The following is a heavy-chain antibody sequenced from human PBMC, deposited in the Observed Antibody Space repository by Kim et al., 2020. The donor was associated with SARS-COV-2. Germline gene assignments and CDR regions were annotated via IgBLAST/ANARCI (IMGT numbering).Heavy chain of an antibody. CDR2: IYYSGNT. Sequence: SETLSLTCTVSGGSISTYYWTWIRQPPGKGLEWIGYIYYSGNTNYNPSLQSRLTISVDTSKNQFSLKLNSVTAADTAVYYCARVRYYDSSGYYRSGGRIDFWGQGTLVTVSS. J-gene: IGHJ4*02. CDR1: GGSISTYY. D-gene: IGHD3-22*01. CDR3: ARVRYYDSSGYYRSGGRIDF. V-gene: IGHV4-59*13.